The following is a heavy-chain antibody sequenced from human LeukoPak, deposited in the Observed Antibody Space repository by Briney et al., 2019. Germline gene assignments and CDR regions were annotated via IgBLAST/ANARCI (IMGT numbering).Heavy chain of an antibody. D-gene: IGHD3-22*01. V-gene: IGHV4-59*01. CDR3: ARGPYYYNSDAAYYFDY. J-gene: IGHJ4*02. CDR2: ISSGGST. CDR1: GAYISRYF. Sequence: SETLSLTCTVSGAYISRYFWSWIRQPPGKELEWIGYISSGGSTNYNPSLKSRVTISIDTSKNQFSLKLTSVTAADTAVYYCARGPYYYNSDAAYYFDYWGQGALVTVSS.